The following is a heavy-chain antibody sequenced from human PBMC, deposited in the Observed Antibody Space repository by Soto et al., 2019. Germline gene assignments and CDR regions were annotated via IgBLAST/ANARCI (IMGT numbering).Heavy chain of an antibody. CDR3: ARDHRIAARPVGWFDP. V-gene: IGHV3-33*01. CDR2: IWYDGSNK. Sequence: QVQLVESGGGVVQPGRSLRLSCAASGCTFSSYGMHWVRQAPGKGLEWVAVIWYDGSNKYYADSVKGRFTISRDNSKNTLYLQMNSLRAEDTAVYYCARDHRIAARPVGWFDPWGQGTLVTVSS. J-gene: IGHJ5*02. D-gene: IGHD6-6*01. CDR1: GCTFSSYG.